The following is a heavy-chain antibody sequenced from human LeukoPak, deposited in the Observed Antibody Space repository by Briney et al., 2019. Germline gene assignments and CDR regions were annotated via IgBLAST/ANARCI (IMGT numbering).Heavy chain of an antibody. CDR1: GFTFSSYS. CDR3: AKSGYNRFDY. D-gene: IGHD5-24*01. V-gene: IGHV3-21*04. Sequence: GGSLRLSCAASGFTFSSYSMNWVRQAPGKGLEWVSSISSSSSNIYYADSVKGRFTISRDNSKNTLYLQMNSLRAEDTAVYYCAKSGYNRFDYWGQGTLVTVSS. CDR2: ISSSSSNI. J-gene: IGHJ4*02.